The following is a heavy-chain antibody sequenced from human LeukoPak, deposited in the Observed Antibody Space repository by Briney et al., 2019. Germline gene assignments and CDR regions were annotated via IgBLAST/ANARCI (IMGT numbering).Heavy chain of an antibody. V-gene: IGHV1-2*02. D-gene: IGHD6-19*01. CDR3: ARVFPRIAVAGPNKYFDY. Sequence: ASVKVSCKASGYTFTGCYMHWVRQAPGQGLEWMGWINPNSGGTNYAQKFQGRVAMTRDTSISTAYMELGRLRSDDTAVYYCARVFPRIAVAGPNKYFDYWGQGTLVTVSS. CDR1: GYTFTGCY. CDR2: INPNSGGT. J-gene: IGHJ4*02.